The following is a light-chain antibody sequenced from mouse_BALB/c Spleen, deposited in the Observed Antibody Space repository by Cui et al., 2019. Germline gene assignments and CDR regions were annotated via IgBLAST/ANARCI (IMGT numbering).Light chain of an antibody. CDR2: AAT. CDR3: QQLYSTPRT. CDR1: QTIGTW. Sequence: DIQMTQSPASQSASLGESVTITCLASQTIGTWLAWYQQKPGKSPQLLIYAATSLADGVPSRFSGSGSGTKFSFKISSLQAEDCVSYYCQQLYSTPRTFGGGTKLEIK. J-gene: IGKJ1*01. V-gene: IGKV12-98*01.